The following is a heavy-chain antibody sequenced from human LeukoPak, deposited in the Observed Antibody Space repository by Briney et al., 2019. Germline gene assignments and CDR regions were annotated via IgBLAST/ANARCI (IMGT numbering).Heavy chain of an antibody. V-gene: IGHV4-30-2*01. CDR2: IYHSGST. D-gene: IGHD3-9*01. Sequence: SETLSLTCTVSGGSISSGGYYWSWIRQPPGKGLEWIGYIYHSGSTYYNPSLKSRVTISVDRSKNQFSLKLSSVTAADTAVYYCASDQVLRYFDWLSPMDVWGKGTTVTVSS. J-gene: IGHJ6*04. CDR3: ASDQVLRYFDWLSPMDV. CDR1: GGSISSGGYY.